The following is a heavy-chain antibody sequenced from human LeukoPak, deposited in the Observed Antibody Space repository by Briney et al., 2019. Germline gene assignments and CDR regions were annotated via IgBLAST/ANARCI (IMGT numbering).Heavy chain of an antibody. CDR3: ARDGGYDY. CDR1: GGSISSGDYY. CDR2: IYHSGST. D-gene: IGHD5-12*01. V-gene: IGHV4-30-4*01. Sequence: SETLSLTCTVSGGSISSGDYYWSWIRQPPGKGLEWIGFIYHSGSTYYNPSLKSRVTISIDTSKNQFSLKLSSVTAADTAVYYCARDGGYDYWGQGTLVTVSS. J-gene: IGHJ4*02.